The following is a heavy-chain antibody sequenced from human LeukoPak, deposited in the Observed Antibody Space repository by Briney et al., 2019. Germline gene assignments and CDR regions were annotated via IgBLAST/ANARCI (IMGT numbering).Heavy chain of an antibody. CDR2: IHYSGRT. Sequence: PETLSLTCTVSVGSITRYYGSWIRHPPGKGLEWSGYIHYSGRTNYNPSLKSRVTISLDMYKNQFSLRLGSVTAADTDVYYYAREWTPYFDYWGQGTLVTVSS. J-gene: IGHJ4*02. CDR1: VGSITRYY. D-gene: IGHD3/OR15-3a*01. CDR3: AREWTPYFDY. V-gene: IGHV4-59*01.